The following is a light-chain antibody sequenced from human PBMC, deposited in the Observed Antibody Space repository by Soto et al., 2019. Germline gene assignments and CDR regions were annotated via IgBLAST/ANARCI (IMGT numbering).Light chain of an antibody. V-gene: IGKV3-15*01. CDR2: SAS. CDR3: QQYNNWPSWT. J-gene: IGKJ1*01. Sequence: EIVMTQSPATLSVSPGERATLSCRASKSVGSNLAWYQQKPGQAPRLLIYSASTRATGSPARFSGSGSGTEFTLTISSLRSEDFAVYYCQQYNNWPSWTFGQGTKVEI. CDR1: KSVGSN.